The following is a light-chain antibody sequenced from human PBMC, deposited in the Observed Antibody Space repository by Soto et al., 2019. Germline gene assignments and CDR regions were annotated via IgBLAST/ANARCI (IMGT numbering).Light chain of an antibody. V-gene: IGKV3-11*01. J-gene: IGKJ2*01. Sequence: EIVLTQSPATLSLFPGERATLSCRASQSVSIYLAWYQQKPGQAPRLLIYDASNRATGIPARFSGSGSGTDFTLTISSLEPEDFAVYYCQQYGSSPRTFGQGTKLEIK. CDR3: QQYGSSPRT. CDR1: QSVSIY. CDR2: DAS.